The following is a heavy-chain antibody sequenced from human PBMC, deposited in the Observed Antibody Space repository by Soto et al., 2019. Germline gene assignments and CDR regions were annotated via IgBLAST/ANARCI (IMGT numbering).Heavy chain of an antibody. Sequence: GGSLRLSYAVSGFSFGSYWMSWVRQAPGKGLEWLASIKDDGSERYYLDSVKGRFTISRDNAKDSLSLQMNSLRGEDTAFYYCARDVGPVTIFGEALSGYFDFWGQGTLVTAPQ. CDR1: GFSFGSYW. V-gene: IGHV3-7*03. CDR2: IKDDGSER. CDR3: ARDVGPVTIFGEALSGYFDF. D-gene: IGHD3-3*01. J-gene: IGHJ4*02.